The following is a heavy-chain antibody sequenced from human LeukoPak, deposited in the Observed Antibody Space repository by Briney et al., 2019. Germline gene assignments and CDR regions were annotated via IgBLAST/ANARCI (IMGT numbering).Heavy chain of an antibody. CDR2: IYHSGST. Sequence: SETLSLTXTVSGYSISSGYYWGWIRQPPGKGLEWIGSIYHSGSTYYNPSLKSRVTISVDTSKNQFSLKLSPVTAADTAVYYCASVGYYDSSGYYEDAFDIWGQGTMVTVSS. CDR3: ASVGYYDSSGYYEDAFDI. J-gene: IGHJ3*02. V-gene: IGHV4-38-2*02. CDR1: GYSISSGYY. D-gene: IGHD3-22*01.